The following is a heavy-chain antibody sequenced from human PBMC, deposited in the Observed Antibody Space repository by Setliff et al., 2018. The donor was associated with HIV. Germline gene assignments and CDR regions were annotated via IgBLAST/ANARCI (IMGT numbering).Heavy chain of an antibody. V-gene: IGHV3-30*02. CDR1: GFTFSSYG. CDR3: ARGEPTILVVPAAFFDY. J-gene: IGHJ4*02. D-gene: IGHD2-2*01. Sequence: GGSLRLSCAASGFTFSSYGMHWVRQAPGKGLEWVAFIRYDGSNKYYADSVRGRFTISRDNAKKSLYLQMNSLRAEDTAVYYCARGEPTILVVPAAFFDYWGQGTLVTV. CDR2: IRYDGSNK.